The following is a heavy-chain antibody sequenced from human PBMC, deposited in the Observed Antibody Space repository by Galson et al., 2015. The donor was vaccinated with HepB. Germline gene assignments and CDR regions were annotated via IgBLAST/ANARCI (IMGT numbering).Heavy chain of an antibody. CDR2: IWYDGSNR. J-gene: IGHJ3*02. Sequence: SLRLSCAASGFTFSSYGMHWVRQAPGKGLEWVAVIWYDGSNRYYADSVKGRFTISRDNSKNTLYLQMNSLRAEDTAVYYCASTMVRGSRAAFDIWGQETMVTVSS. D-gene: IGHD3-10*01. V-gene: IGHV3-33*08. CDR1: GFTFSSYG. CDR3: ASTMVRGSRAAFDI.